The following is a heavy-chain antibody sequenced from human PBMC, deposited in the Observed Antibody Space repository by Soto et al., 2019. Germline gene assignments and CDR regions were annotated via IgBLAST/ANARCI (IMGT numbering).Heavy chain of an antibody. CDR3: ARVRENYFDS. CDR2: IYDSGSP. V-gene: IGHV4-31*03. J-gene: IGHJ4*02. Sequence: QMQLQESGPGLVSPSQTLSLTCTVSEGSISSDGDYYRWSWIRQHPGKGLEWIGYIYDSGSPYYHPSLESRVTVSVDTSKNQFSLKLSSLTAADTAVYYCARVRENYFDSWGQGILVTVSS. CDR1: EGSISSDGDYYR.